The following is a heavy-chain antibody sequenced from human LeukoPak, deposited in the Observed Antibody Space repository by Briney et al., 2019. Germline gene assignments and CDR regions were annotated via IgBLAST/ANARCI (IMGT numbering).Heavy chain of an antibody. CDR3: ATVPYSSGNYGMDV. CDR1: GYTLTELS. V-gene: IGHV1-24*01. CDR2: FDPEDGET. Sequence: VASVKVSCKVSGYTLTELSMHWVRQAPGKGLEWMGGFDPEDGETIYAQKFQGRVTMTEDTSTDTAYMELSSLRSEDTAVYYCATVPYSSGNYGMDVWGQGTTVTVSS. D-gene: IGHD6-19*01. J-gene: IGHJ6*02.